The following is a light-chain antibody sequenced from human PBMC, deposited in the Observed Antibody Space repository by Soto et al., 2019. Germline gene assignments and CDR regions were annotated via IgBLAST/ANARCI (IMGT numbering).Light chain of an antibody. V-gene: IGLV1-40*01. CDR2: GST. CDR3: QSYDSSLGGNYV. J-gene: IGLJ1*01. Sequence: QSVLSQPPSVSGAPGQRVTISCTGSSSNIGAGYDAHWFQQVPGTAPKLLIYGSTNRPSGVPDRFSGSKSGTSASLAITGLQAEDEADYYCQSYDSSLGGNYVFGTGTQVTVL. CDR1: SSNIGAGYD.